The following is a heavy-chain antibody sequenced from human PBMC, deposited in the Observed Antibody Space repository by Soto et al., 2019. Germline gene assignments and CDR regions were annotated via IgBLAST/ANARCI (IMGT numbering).Heavy chain of an antibody. CDR2: ISCCGGST. D-gene: IGHD6-19*01. CDR1: GFNFKKFA. V-gene: IGHV3-23*01. CDR3: AKADGEQWLLPHLDK. J-gene: IGHJ4*02. Sequence: EVQLLESGGGVVQPGGSMRLSCVASGFNFKKFAMSWVRQAPGEGLEWVSGISCCGGSTSYADSVKGRFSIAREDSTNTLSLQMNNLRVEETAQYYCAKADGEQWLLPHLDKWGQGTLVTVS.